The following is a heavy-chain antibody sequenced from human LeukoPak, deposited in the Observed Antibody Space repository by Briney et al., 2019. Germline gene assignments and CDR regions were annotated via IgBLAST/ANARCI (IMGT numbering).Heavy chain of an antibody. Sequence: ASVKVSCKASGYTFTSYGISWVRQAPGQGLEWMGWISAYNGNTNYAQKLQGRVTMTTDTSTSTAYMELRSLRSDDTAVNYCARDPHPVKIVVVVAAGGGALDYWGQGTLVTVSS. CDR3: ARDPHPVKIVVVVAAGGGALDY. CDR1: GYTFTSYG. D-gene: IGHD2-15*01. CDR2: ISAYNGNT. V-gene: IGHV1-18*01. J-gene: IGHJ4*02.